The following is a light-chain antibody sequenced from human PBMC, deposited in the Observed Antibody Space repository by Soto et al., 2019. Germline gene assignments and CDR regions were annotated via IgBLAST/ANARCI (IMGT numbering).Light chain of an antibody. CDR1: SSDVGGYNY. V-gene: IGLV2-8*01. J-gene: IGLJ1*01. CDR2: EVS. CDR3: SSYAGNKNV. Sequence: QSVLTQPPSASGSPGQSVTISCTGTSSDVGGYNYVSWYQQHPGKAPKLMIYEVSKRPSGVPDRFSGSKSGNTASLTVSWLQAEDEADYYCSSYAGNKNVFGTGTKLTVL.